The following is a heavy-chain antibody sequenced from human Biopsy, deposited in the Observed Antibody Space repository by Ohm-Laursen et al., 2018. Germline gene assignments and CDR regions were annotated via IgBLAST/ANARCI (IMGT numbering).Heavy chain of an antibody. V-gene: IGHV3-30*18. CDR2: TPFDGSNK. Sequence: SLRLSCAASGFGFYAMHWVRQPPGKGLEWLAVTPFDGSNKFYAESVRGRFTISRDRSRDTLYLQMNRLTNEDTALYYCAKDGGQWLGGAFDIWGHGTMVIVAS. J-gene: IGHJ3*02. CDR3: AKDGGQWLGGAFDI. CDR1: GFGFYA. D-gene: IGHD6-19*01.